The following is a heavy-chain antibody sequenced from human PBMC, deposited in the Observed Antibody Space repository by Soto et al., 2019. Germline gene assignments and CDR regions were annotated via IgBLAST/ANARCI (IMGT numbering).Heavy chain of an antibody. D-gene: IGHD3-22*01. CDR3: ARSLPTLLDSSGYFS. CDR1: AYTFTSYY. CDR2: INPSGGYT. V-gene: IGHV1-46*01. Sequence: KVTCKASAYTFTSYYMHWVRQAPGQGLEWMGIINPSGGYTSYAQKFQGRVTMTRDTSTITVYMELSSLRSEDTAVYYCARSLPTLLDSSGYFSWGQGTLVTVSS. J-gene: IGHJ1*01.